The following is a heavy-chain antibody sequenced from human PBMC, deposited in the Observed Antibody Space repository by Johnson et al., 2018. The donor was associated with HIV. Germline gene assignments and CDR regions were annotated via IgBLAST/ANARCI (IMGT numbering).Heavy chain of an antibody. J-gene: IGHJ3*02. CDR1: GFTFSSYA. Sequence: QVQLVESGGGVVQPGRSLRLSCAASGFTFSSYAVHWVRQAPGKGLEWVAVISYDGSNKYYADSVKGRFTISRDNSKNTLYLQMNSLRAEDTAVYYCARGDDSSAWGAFDIWGQGTMVTVSS. V-gene: IGHV3-30*14. D-gene: IGHD3-22*01. CDR3: ARGDDSSAWGAFDI. CDR2: ISYDGSNK.